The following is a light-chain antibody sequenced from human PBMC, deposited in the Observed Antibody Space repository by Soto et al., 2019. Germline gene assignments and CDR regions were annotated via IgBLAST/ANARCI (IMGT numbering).Light chain of an antibody. Sequence: QSAPTQPASVSGSPGQSITISCTGTSSDVGGYYYVSWYKQEPGKAPKVLIYDVSDRPSGVSDRFSGSKSGVTASLTISGLQADDEADYYCSSYTSSNSLVFGGGTKLTVL. CDR1: SSDVGGYYY. V-gene: IGLV2-14*01. J-gene: IGLJ3*02. CDR3: SSYTSSNSLV. CDR2: DVS.